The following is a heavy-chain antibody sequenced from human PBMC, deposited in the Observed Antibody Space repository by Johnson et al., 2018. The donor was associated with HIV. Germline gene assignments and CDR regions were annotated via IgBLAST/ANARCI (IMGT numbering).Heavy chain of an antibody. CDR3: AAPYGNSGGDAFDI. CDR2: ISSDGSNK. J-gene: IGHJ3*02. Sequence: QEQLVESGGVVVQPGRSLRLSCAASGFTFSSYAMHWVRQAPGKGLEWVAVISSDGSNKNYADSVKGRFTISRDNSKNTLYLQMNSLRAEDTAVYYCAAPYGNSGGDAFDIWGQGTMVIVS. CDR1: GFTFSSYA. V-gene: IGHV3-30*04. D-gene: IGHD4-23*01.